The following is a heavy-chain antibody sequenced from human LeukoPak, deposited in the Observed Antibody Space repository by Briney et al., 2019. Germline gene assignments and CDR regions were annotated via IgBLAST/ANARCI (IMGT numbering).Heavy chain of an antibody. J-gene: IGHJ1*01. Sequence: PGGSLRLSCTASGFTFSNFWMGWVRQAPGKGLEWVANIKQDETEKFYLGSVKGRFTISRDNAKNSLYLQMNSLRVEDTAVYYCAKASDSSGYYEGYFQHWGQGTLVTVSS. CDR1: GFTFSNFW. CDR2: IKQDETEK. CDR3: AKASDSSGYYEGYFQH. D-gene: IGHD3-22*01. V-gene: IGHV3-7*03.